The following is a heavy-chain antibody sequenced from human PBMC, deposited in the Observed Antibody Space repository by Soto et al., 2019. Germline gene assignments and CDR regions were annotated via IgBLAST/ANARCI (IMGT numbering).Heavy chain of an antibody. D-gene: IGHD3-16*02. V-gene: IGHV3-23*01. CDR1: GFTFSSYA. J-gene: IGHJ4*02. CDR3: AKTGGKDFYDYVWGSYRYFGGAFPFDY. Sequence: GGSLRLSCAASGFTFSSYAMSWVRQAPGKGLEWVSAISGSGGSTYYADSVKGRFTISRDNSKNTLYLQMNSLRAEDTAVYYCAKTGGKDFYDYVWGSYRYFGGAFPFDYWGQGTLVTVSS. CDR2: ISGSGGST.